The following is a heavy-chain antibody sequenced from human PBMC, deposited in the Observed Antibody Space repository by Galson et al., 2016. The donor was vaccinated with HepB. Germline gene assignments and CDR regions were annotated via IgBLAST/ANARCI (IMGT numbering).Heavy chain of an antibody. CDR1: GFTFDDYG. V-gene: IGHV3-20*04. J-gene: IGHJ3*02. CDR2: IHWNGESE. Sequence: SLRLSCAASGFTFDDYGMSWVRQVPRKGLEWVSGIHWNGESESYGDSVRGRFTIPRDNIRNSVSLQLNSLRAEDTALYYCARVAGGGQRGAIDSWGQGTMVIVSS. CDR3: ARVAGGGQRGAIDS. D-gene: IGHD6-19*01.